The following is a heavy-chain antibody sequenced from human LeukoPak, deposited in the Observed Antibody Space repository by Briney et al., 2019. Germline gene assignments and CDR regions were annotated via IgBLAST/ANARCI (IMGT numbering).Heavy chain of an antibody. J-gene: IGHJ4*02. CDR1: GFTFSSYA. V-gene: IGHV3-30*14. D-gene: IGHD3-3*01. CDR3: ARTYYGPFLDY. Sequence: PGGSLRLSCAASGFTFSSYAMHWVRQAPGKGLEWVAVISYDGSNKYYADSVKGRFTISRDNSKNTLYLQMNSLRAEDTAVYYCARTYYGPFLDYWGQGTLVTVSS. CDR2: ISYDGSNK.